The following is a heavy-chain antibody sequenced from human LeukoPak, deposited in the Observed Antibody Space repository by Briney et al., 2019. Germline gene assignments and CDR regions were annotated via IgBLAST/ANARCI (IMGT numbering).Heavy chain of an antibody. CDR2: ISYDGSNK. J-gene: IGHJ4*02. CDR1: GFTFSSYA. Sequence: GGSLKISCAASGFTFSSYAMHWVRQAPGKGLEWVAVISYDGSNKYYADSVKGRFTISRDNSKNTLYLQMNSLRAEDTAVYYCARGGIVVVPAAILVDEGFDYWGQGTLVTVSS. D-gene: IGHD2-2*02. V-gene: IGHV3-30-3*01. CDR3: ARGGIVVVPAAILVDEGFDY.